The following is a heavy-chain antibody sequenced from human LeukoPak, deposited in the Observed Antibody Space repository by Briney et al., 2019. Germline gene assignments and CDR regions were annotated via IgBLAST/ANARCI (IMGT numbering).Heavy chain of an antibody. D-gene: IGHD3-10*01. CDR2: IYHSGST. V-gene: IGHV4-30-2*01. CDR1: GGSISSGGYS. Sequence: SETLTLTCAVSGGSISSGGYSWSWIRQPPGKGLEWIGYIYHSGSTYYNPSLKSRVTISVDRSKNQFSLKLNSVTAADTAVFYCARDRRQLYLRGDFDYWGQGTLVTVSS. J-gene: IGHJ4*02. CDR3: ARDRRQLYLRGDFDY.